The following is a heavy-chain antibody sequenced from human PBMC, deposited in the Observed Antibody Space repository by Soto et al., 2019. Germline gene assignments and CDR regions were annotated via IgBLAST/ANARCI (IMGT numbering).Heavy chain of an antibody. CDR3: THRHSNSQFFGSAFDY. V-gene: IGHV2-5*02. CDR2: IYWDDAK. D-gene: IGHD3-3*01. Sequence: SGPTLVNPTQTLTLTCTFSGFSLRTNGVGVGWIRQPPGGALEWLALIYWDDAKRFTPSLRTRLTIAKDTSNNQVVLTMTNMDPVDTATYYCTHRHSNSQFFGSAFDYWGQGALVTVSS. CDR1: GFSLRTNGVG. J-gene: IGHJ4*02.